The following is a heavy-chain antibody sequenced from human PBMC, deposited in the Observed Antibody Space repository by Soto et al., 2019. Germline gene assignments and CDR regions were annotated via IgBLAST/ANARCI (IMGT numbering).Heavy chain of an antibody. D-gene: IGHD1-26*01. J-gene: IGHJ6*03. V-gene: IGHV1-2*02. CDR3: ARESGGATATLDYYYFYMDV. CDR2: INPNGGVP. Sequence: VQLVQSGAEVKKPGASVKVSCKTSGDSFNDYYIHWVRQAPGQGLEWMGWINPNGGVPTYAQKYPGRVTVTRDTSIRTVYMELSSLRSDDTAVYYCARESGGATATLDYYYFYMDVWGKGTTVTVSS. CDR1: GDSFNDYY.